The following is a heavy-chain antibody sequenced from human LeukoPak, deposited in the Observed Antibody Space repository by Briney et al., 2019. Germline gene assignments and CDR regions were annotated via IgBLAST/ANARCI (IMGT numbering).Heavy chain of an antibody. Sequence: SETLSLTCTVSGDSISSSTYYWGWIRQPPGKGLEWIGSIYYSGSTYYNPSLKSRVTISVDTSKNQFSLKLRSVSDADTAVYYCARITFVVEGYGMDVWGQGTTVTVSS. CDR1: GDSISSSTYY. D-gene: IGHD2-21*01. CDR2: IYYSGST. J-gene: IGHJ6*02. V-gene: IGHV4-39*01. CDR3: ARITFVVEGYGMDV.